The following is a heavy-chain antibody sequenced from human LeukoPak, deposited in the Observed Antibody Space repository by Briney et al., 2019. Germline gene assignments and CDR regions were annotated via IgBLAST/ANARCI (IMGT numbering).Heavy chain of an antibody. Sequence: GGSLRLSCAASGFTFSSYSMSCGRQAPGKGPEWVSHISSSSSTIYYADAVKGRFTISRDNAKNSLYLQMNSLRDEDTAVYYCAREDRIREHFFYWGQGTLVTVSS. CDR1: GFTFSSYS. CDR2: ISSSSSTI. V-gene: IGHV3-48*02. J-gene: IGHJ4*02. CDR3: AREDRIREHFFY.